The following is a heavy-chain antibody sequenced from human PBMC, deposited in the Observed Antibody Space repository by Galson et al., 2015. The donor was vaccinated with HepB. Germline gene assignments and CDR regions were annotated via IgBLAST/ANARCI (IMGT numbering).Heavy chain of an antibody. Sequence: SVKVSCKASGGTFSSYDISWVRQAPGQGLEWMGGIIPIFGTANYAQKFQGRVTITADESTSTAYMELSSLRSEDTAVYYCARAGVVVPAALPGYYGMDVWGQGTTVTVSS. CDR2: IIPIFGTA. J-gene: IGHJ6*02. V-gene: IGHV1-69*13. CDR1: GGTFSSYD. CDR3: ARAGVVVPAALPGYYGMDV. D-gene: IGHD2-2*01.